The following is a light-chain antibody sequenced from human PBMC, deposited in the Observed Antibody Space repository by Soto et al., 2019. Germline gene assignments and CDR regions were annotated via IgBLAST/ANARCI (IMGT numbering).Light chain of an antibody. V-gene: IGKV1-13*02. J-gene: IGKJ5*01. CDR3: QQFNSYPII. Sequence: IQLTQSPSSLSASVGDRVTITCRASQDIRGALAWYQQKPGKAPKILIYDVSSLQSGVPSRFSGSSSGTVFTLTISGLQPEDFATYYCQQFNSYPIIFGQGTRLDIK. CDR1: QDIRGA. CDR2: DVS.